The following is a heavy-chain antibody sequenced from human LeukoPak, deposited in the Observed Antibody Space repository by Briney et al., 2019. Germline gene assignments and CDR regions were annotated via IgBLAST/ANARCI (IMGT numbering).Heavy chain of an antibody. J-gene: IGHJ4*02. V-gene: IGHV3-64D*09. CDR1: GFTFSSYS. D-gene: IGHD2-2*01. CDR3: LKGYCSSISCYGDY. CDR2: ISSNGGST. Sequence: PGGSLRLSCAASGFTFSSYSMNWVRQAPGKELEYVSAISSNGGSTYYADSVKGRFTISRDNSKNTLYLQMSSLRAEDTAVYYCLKGYCSSISCYGDYWGQGTLVTVSS.